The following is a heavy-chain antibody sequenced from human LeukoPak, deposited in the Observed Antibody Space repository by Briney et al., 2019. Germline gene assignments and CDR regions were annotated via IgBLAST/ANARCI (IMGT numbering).Heavy chain of an antibody. CDR2: ISYDGSNK. V-gene: IGHV3-30-3*01. CDR1: GFTFSSYA. Sequence: GSLRLSCAASGFTFSSYAMHWVRQARGKGLEWVAVISYDGSNKYYADSVKGRFTISRDNSKNTLYLQMNSLRAEDTAVYYCARGRSGYSSSWCFDYWGQGTLVTVSS. J-gene: IGHJ4*02. CDR3: ARGRSGYSSSWCFDY. D-gene: IGHD6-13*01.